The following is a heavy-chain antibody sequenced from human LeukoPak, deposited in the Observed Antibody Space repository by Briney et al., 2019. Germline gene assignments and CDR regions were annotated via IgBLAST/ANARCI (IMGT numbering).Heavy chain of an antibody. CDR3: ARDDPRGTIFDLDY. V-gene: IGHV3-66*01. CDR2: IYSGGST. CDR1: GGSISSYY. Sequence: ETLSLTCTVSGGSISSYYWSWVRQAPGKGLEWVSVIYSGGSTYYADSVKGRFTISRDNSKNTLYLQMNSLRAEDTAVYYCARDDPRGTIFDLDYWGQGTLVTVSS. J-gene: IGHJ4*02. D-gene: IGHD3-3*01.